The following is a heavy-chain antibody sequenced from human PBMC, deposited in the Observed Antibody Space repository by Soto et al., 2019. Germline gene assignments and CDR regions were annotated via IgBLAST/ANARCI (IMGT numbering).Heavy chain of an antibody. V-gene: IGHV3-9*01. CDR3: LKYAPKGAIDD. CDR1: GFRFEQYV. Sequence: VQVVASGGGLVQPGRSLRLSCAVSGFRFEQYVMHWVRQAPGKGVECVSTVSPTGDTVAYADSVEGRFTVSRDNAKNSLHLQMNRLKGDDTAFYYCLKYAPKGAIDDWGQGTLVTVSS. CDR2: VSPTGDTV. J-gene: IGHJ4*02.